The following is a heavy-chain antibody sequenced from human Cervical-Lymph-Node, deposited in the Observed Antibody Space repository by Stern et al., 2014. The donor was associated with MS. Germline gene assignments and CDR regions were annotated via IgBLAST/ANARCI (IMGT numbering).Heavy chain of an antibody. CDR1: GYTFSYYD. Sequence: VQLVESGAEVKKPGASVRVSCKASGYTFSYYDINWVRQATGQGLEWMGWMNPDSGNTGYGQKFQGRVTMTRNTSINTAYMELSSLRSEDTAIYYCVRARVIQAYDSWGQGTLVTVSS. D-gene: IGHD3-16*01. V-gene: IGHV1-8*01. CDR3: VRARVIQAYDS. CDR2: MNPDSGNT. J-gene: IGHJ4*02.